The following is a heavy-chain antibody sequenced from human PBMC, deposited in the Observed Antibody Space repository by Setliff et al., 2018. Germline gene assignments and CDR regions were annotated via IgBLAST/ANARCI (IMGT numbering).Heavy chain of an antibody. V-gene: IGHV1-3*04. J-gene: IGHJ3*02. CDR2: INTGNANT. CDR3: ARDSGDDYGGNSGILDAFDI. D-gene: IGHD4-17*01. CDR1: GYTFTNYA. Sequence: ASVKVSCKASGYTFTNYAIHWVRQAPGQRPEWMGWINTGNANTKYSQKFQGRVTITRDASASTAYMELSSLRSEDTAVYYCARDSGDDYGGNSGILDAFDIWGQGTMVTVSS.